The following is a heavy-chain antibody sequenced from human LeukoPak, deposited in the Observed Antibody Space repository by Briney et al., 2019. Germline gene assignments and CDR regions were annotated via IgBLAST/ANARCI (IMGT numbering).Heavy chain of an antibody. CDR3: ARGNCDYFDY. Sequence: PSETLSLTCAVYGGSFSGYHWSWIRQPPGKGLEWIGEINHSGSTNYNPSLKSRVTISVDTSKNQFSLKLSSVTAADTAVYYCARGNCDYFDYWGQGTLVTVSS. CDR1: GGSFSGYH. D-gene: IGHD1-1*01. V-gene: IGHV4-34*01. J-gene: IGHJ4*02. CDR2: INHSGST.